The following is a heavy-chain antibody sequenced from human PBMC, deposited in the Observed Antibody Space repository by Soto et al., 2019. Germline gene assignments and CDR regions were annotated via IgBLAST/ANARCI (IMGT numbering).Heavy chain of an antibody. V-gene: IGHV1-24*01. D-gene: IGHD6-13*01. J-gene: IGHJ4*02. Sequence: ASVKVSCKVSGYTLTELSMHWVRQAPGKGLEWMGGFDPEDGETIYAQKFQGRVTMTEDTSTDTAYMELSSLRSGDTAVYYCAIYLPKQTGYSSSWIEYYFDYWGQGTLVTVSS. CDR2: FDPEDGET. CDR1: GYTLTELS. CDR3: AIYLPKQTGYSSSWIEYYFDY.